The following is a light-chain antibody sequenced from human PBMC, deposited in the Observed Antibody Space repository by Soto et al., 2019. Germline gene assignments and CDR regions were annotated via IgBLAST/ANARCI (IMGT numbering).Light chain of an antibody. Sequence: QSVLTQPPSVSAAPGQKVTISCSGAGSNIGNNFVSWYQQLPGTAPRLLIYDNNKRPSGIPDRFSGSKSGTSATLGITGLQTVDEADYYCGTWDNSLSGEVFGGGTKLTVL. V-gene: IGLV1-51*01. J-gene: IGLJ2*01. CDR1: GSNIGNNF. CDR3: GTWDNSLSGEV. CDR2: DNN.